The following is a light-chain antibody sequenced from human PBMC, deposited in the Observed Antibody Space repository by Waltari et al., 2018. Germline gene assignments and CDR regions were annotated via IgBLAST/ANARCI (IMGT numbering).Light chain of an antibody. CDR3: QSYDSSVSAWV. CDR1: SSNIGAGYY. V-gene: IGLV1-40*01. Sequence: QSVLTQPPSVSGAQGQCITIPCTGSSSNIGAGYYVPWYQHLPGTAPKLLIYGHNNRPSGVPDRFSGSKSGTSASLAITGLQAEDEADYYCQSYDSSVSAWVFGGGTKLTVV. J-gene: IGLJ3*02. CDR2: GHN.